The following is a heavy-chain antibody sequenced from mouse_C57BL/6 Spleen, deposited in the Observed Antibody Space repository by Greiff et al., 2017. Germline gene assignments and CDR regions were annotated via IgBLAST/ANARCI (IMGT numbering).Heavy chain of an antibody. J-gene: IGHJ2*01. CDR2: INPNNGGT. CDR3: ARSGFITTVVADY. D-gene: IGHD1-1*01. V-gene: IGHV1-22*01. CDR1: GYTFTDYN. Sequence: SGPELVKPGASVKMSCKASGYTFTDYNMHWVKQSHGKSLEWIGYINPNNGGTSYNQKFKGKATLTVNKSSSTAYMELRSLTSEDSAVYYCARSGFITTVVADYWGQGTTLTVSS.